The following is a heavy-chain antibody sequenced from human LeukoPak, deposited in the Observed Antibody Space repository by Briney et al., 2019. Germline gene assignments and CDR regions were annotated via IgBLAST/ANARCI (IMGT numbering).Heavy chain of an antibody. CDR1: GGSISSSSYY. Sequence: TSDTLSLTCTVSGGSISSSSYYWGWIRQPPGKGLEWIGNIYYSGSTYYNPSLKSRVTISVDTSKNQFSLKLSSVTAADTAVYYCARDGRFPPEVLPRYFDYWGQGTLVTVSS. D-gene: IGHD1-26*01. CDR2: IYYSGST. J-gene: IGHJ4*02. V-gene: IGHV4-39*07. CDR3: ARDGRFPPEVLPRYFDY.